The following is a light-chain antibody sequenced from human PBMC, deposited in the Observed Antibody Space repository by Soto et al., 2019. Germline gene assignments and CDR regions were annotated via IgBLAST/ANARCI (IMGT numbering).Light chain of an antibody. Sequence: EIVMTQSPATLSVSPGDRATLSCRASQSVSSSLAWYQQKPGQDPRLLIYAASTRDTGIPARFGSSGSGTTFTLTISSLLSEDFVDYECQHYYNWPPWTFGQGTKVDFK. V-gene: IGKV3-15*01. CDR1: QSVSSS. CDR3: QHYYNWPPWT. J-gene: IGKJ1*01. CDR2: AAS.